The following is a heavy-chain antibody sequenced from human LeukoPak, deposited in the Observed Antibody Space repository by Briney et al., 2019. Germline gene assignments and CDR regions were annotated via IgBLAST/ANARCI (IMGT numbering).Heavy chain of an antibody. CDR1: GGSVSSGSYY. Sequence: TSETLSLTCTVPGGSVSSGSYYWSWIRQPPGKGLEWIGYIYYSGSTNYNPSLKSRVTISVDTSKNQFSLKLSSVTAADTAVYYCARDKDAFDIWGQGTMVTVSS. J-gene: IGHJ3*02. CDR2: IYYSGST. CDR3: ARDKDAFDI. V-gene: IGHV4-61*01.